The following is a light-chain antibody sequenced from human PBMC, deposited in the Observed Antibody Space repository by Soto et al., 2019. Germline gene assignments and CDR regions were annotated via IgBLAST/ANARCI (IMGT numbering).Light chain of an antibody. J-gene: IGLJ2*01. V-gene: IGLV1-40*01. CDR1: RSNIGAGYD. Sequence: QSVLTQPPSVSGAPGQRVTISCTGSRSNIGAGYDVHWYQQLPVIAPKLLIFANINRPTGVPDRFSGSKSGTSASLAITGLQAEDEADYYCQSYDSSLVIFGGGTKLTVL. CDR3: QSYDSSLVI. CDR2: ANI.